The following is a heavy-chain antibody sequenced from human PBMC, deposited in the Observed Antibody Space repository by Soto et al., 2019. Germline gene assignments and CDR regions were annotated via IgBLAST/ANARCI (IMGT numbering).Heavy chain of an antibody. CDR2: IYPSDSDT. CDR3: ARGSGYHNY. V-gene: IGHV5-51*01. J-gene: IGHJ4*02. Sequence: AGESLKISCKGSGYPFTTNWIAWVRQMPGKGLERMGIIYPSDSDTTYSPSFRGQVTISVDKSTSTAYLQWSSLKASDTAIYYCARGSGYHNYWGQGTLVTVSS. D-gene: IGHD5-12*01. CDR1: GYPFTTNW.